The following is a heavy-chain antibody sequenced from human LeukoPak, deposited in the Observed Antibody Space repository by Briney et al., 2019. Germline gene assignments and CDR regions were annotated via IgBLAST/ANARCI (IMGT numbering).Heavy chain of an antibody. Sequence: GGSLRLSCAASGFTFSSYGMHWVRQAPGKGLEWVAVIWYDGSNKYYADSVKGRFTISRDNSKNTLYLQMNSLRAEDTAVYYCARETYSSGLFDYWGQGTLVTVSS. CDR2: IWYDGSNK. D-gene: IGHD6-19*01. J-gene: IGHJ4*02. V-gene: IGHV3-33*01. CDR1: GFTFSSYG. CDR3: ARETYSSGLFDY.